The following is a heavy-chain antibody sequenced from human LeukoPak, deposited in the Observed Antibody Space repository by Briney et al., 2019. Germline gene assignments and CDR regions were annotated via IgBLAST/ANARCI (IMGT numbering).Heavy chain of an antibody. D-gene: IGHD5-24*01. CDR2: IIPIFGIA. Sequence: GASVKVSCKASGGTFSSYAISWVRQAPGQGLEWMGRIIPIFGIANYAQKFQGRVTITADKSTSTAYMELSSLRSEDTAAYYCARASERDGYNLFDYWGQGTLVTVSS. J-gene: IGHJ4*02. CDR3: ARASERDGYNLFDY. V-gene: IGHV1-69*04. CDR1: GGTFSSYA.